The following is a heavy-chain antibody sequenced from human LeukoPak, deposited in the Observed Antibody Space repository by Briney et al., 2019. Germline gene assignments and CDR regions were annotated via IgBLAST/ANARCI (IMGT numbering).Heavy chain of an antibody. J-gene: IGHJ6*03. Sequence: PETLSLTYGVFGGTISTYFWSWIRQPPGKGLEWIGHVSTSGNTIFNPSLKSRVTISADTSKDQISLNLISVTAADTAVYYCARGSLRYSGSDGAFYDFYYYMDVWGKGTTVTVSS. D-gene: IGHD1-26*01. V-gene: IGHV4-4*08. CDR1: GGTISTYF. CDR3: ARGSLRYSGSDGAFYDFYYYMDV. CDR2: VSTSGNT.